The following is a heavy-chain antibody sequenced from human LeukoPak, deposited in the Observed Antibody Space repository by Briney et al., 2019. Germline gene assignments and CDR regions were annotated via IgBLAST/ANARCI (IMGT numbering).Heavy chain of an antibody. J-gene: IGHJ4*02. Sequence: SGRSLRLSWAASGFTFDDFAMHWVRQAPGKGLEWVSGISRNSGSIGYADSVKGRFTISRDNAKNSLYLQMSSLRAEDTAVYYCARGGYSYGRTPDYWGQGTLVIVSS. CDR3: ARGGYSYGRTPDY. V-gene: IGHV3-9*01. D-gene: IGHD5-18*01. CDR2: ISRNSGSI. CDR1: GFTFDDFA.